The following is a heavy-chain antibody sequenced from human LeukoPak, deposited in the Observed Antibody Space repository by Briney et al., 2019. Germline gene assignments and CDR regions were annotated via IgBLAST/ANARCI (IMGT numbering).Heavy chain of an antibody. CDR2: IYYSGST. D-gene: IGHD4-17*01. Sequence: PSETLSLTCTVSGGSISSGDYYWSWIRQPPGKGLEWIGYIYYSGSTYYNPSLKSRVTISVDTSKNQFSLKLSSVTAADTAVYYCARGSYGDYYYYGMDVWGQGTTVTVSS. V-gene: IGHV4-30-4*01. CDR1: GGSISSGDYY. CDR3: ARGSYGDYYYYGMDV. J-gene: IGHJ6*02.